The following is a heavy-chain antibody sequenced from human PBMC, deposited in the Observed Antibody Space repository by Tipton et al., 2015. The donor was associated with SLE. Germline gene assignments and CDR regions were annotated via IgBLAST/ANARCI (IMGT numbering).Heavy chain of an antibody. D-gene: IGHD3/OR15-3a*01. J-gene: IGHJ3*01. CDR3: TTGRTL. CDR1: GFSFSNAW. CDR2: IKSKTAGGTT. Sequence: GSLRLSCTASGFSFSNAWMSWVRQAAGKGLEWVGRIKSKTAGGTTDYAAPVRGRFSISRDDSKDTLYLQMDSLKTEDTAAYYCTTGRTLWGQGTLVSVSS. V-gene: IGHV3-15*01.